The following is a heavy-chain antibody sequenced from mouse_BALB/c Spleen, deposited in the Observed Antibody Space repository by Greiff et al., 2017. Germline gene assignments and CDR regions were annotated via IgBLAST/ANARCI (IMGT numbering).Heavy chain of an antibody. CDR1: GFSLTGYG. J-gene: IGHJ4*01. Sequence: QVQLQQSGPGLVAPSQSLSITCTVSGFSLTGYGVNWVRQPPGKGLEWLGMIWGDGSTDYTSALKSRLSISKDNSKSQVFLKRNSLQTDDTARYYCARVYYYGRSYYAMDYWGQGTSVTVSS. CDR2: IWGDGST. CDR3: ARVYYYGRSYYAMDY. V-gene: IGHV2-6-7*01. D-gene: IGHD1-1*01.